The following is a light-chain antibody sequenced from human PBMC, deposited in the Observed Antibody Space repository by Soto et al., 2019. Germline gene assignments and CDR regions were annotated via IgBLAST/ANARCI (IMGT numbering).Light chain of an antibody. CDR2: GAS. V-gene: IGKV3-11*01. CDR3: QQRSNWPIT. Sequence: EIVMTQSPATLSVSPGERATLSCRASQSVSSNLAWSKQKPGQAPRLPIYGASSRATGIPARCGGSGSGTDFTLTISSLEPEDFAVYYCQQRSNWPITFGQGTRLEIK. CDR1: QSVSSN. J-gene: IGKJ5*01.